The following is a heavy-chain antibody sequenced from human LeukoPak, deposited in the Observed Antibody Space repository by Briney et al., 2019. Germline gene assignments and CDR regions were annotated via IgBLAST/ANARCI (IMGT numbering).Heavy chain of an antibody. CDR1: GFTFTSYS. CDR3: AKGGKWDVTPFDY. Sequence: GGSLRLSCEASGFTFTSYSMNWVRQAPGKGLEWVSTISGGGGSTYYADSVKGRFTMSRDNSKNTLYPQLNSLRSEDTAVYYCAKGGKWDVTPFDYWGQGTLVTVSS. J-gene: IGHJ4*02. V-gene: IGHV3-23*01. D-gene: IGHD1-26*01. CDR2: ISGGGGST.